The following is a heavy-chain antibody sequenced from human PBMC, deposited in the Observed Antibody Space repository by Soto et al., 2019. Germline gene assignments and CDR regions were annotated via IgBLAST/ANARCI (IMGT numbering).Heavy chain of an antibody. Sequence: GESLKISCKGSGYSFTSYWIGWVRQMPGKGLEWMGIIYPGDSDTRYSPSFQGQVTISADKSISTAYLQWSSLKAPDTAMYYCARGEGSSWSLYYGMDVWGQGTTVTVSS. J-gene: IGHJ6*02. D-gene: IGHD6-13*01. CDR2: IYPGDSDT. V-gene: IGHV5-51*01. CDR3: ARGEGSSWSLYYGMDV. CDR1: GYSFTSYW.